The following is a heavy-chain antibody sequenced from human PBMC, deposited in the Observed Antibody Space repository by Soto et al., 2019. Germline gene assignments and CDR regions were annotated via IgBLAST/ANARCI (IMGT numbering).Heavy chain of an antibody. CDR3: VGTGTTDDY. D-gene: IGHD4-17*01. CDR2: IYNSGGS. V-gene: IGHV4-30-4*01. J-gene: IGHJ4*02. Sequence: PSETLSLTCIVSGASVRSGDYYWSCIRQAPGKGLEWIGYIYNSGGSYYNPSLKGRLTISIDTSKNQFSLKLNSVTAADTAIYYCVGTGTTDDYWGRGTLVTVPS. CDR1: GASVRSGDYY.